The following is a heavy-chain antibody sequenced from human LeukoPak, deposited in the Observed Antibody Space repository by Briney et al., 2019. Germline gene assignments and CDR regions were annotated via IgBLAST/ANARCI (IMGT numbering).Heavy chain of an antibody. CDR3: ARGSYDFCSGYYAYRQYYYYYMDV. V-gene: IGHV3-21*01. D-gene: IGHD3-3*01. Sequence: PGGSPRLSCAASGLTFSSYSMNWVRQAPGKGLEWVSSISSSSSYIYYADSVKGRFTISRDNAKNSLYLQMNSLRAEDTAVYYCARGSYDFCSGYYAYRQYYYYYMDVWGKGTTVTVSS. CDR1: GLTFSSYS. J-gene: IGHJ6*03. CDR2: ISSSSSYI.